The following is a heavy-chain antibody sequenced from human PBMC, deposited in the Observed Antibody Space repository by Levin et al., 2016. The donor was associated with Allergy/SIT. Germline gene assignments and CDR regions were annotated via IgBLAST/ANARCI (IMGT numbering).Heavy chain of an antibody. Sequence: SETLSLTCAVYGGSFSGYYWSWIRQPPGKGLEWIGEINHSGSTNYNPSLKSRVTISVDTSKNQFSLKLSSVTAADTAVYYCARPRQAGTLKLYGMDVWGQGTTVTVSS. D-gene: IGHD6-19*01. CDR2: INHSGST. J-gene: IGHJ6*02. V-gene: IGHV4-34*01. CDR1: GGSFSGYY. CDR3: ARPRQAGTLKLYGMDV.